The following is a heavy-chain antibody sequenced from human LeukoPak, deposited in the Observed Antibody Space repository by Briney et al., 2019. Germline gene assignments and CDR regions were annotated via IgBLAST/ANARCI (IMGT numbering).Heavy chain of an antibody. Sequence: PGGSLRLSCAASGFTLSSYWMSWVRQAPGKGLEWVANIKQDGSEKYYVDSVKGRFTISRDNAKNSLYLQMNSLRAEDTAVYYCARDPAAGYYGMDVWGQGTTVTVSS. V-gene: IGHV3-7*01. CDR1: GFTLSSYW. CDR3: ARDPAAGYYGMDV. CDR2: IKQDGSEK. D-gene: IGHD6-13*01. J-gene: IGHJ6*02.